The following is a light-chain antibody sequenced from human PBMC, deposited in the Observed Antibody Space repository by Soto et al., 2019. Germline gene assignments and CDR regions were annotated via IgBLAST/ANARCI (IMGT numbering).Light chain of an antibody. CDR1: QSVLYSSNNKNY. CDR2: WAS. V-gene: IGKV4-1*01. CDR3: QQYYSTPNT. Sequence: DIVMTQSPDSLAVSLGERATINCKSSQSVLYSSNNKNYLAWYQQKPGQPPKLLIYWASTRESGVPDRVSGSGSGTDFTLTISSLQAEDVAVDYCQQYYSTPNTFGQGTKLEIK. J-gene: IGKJ2*01.